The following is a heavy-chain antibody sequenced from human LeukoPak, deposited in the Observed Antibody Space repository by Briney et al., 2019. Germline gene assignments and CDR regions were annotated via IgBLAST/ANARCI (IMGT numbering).Heavy chain of an antibody. CDR2: IYYSGST. CDR1: GGSISSSSYY. J-gene: IGHJ4*02. CDR3: ARLGYSYGQVDY. D-gene: IGHD5-18*01. Sequence: KPSETLSLTCTVSGGSISSSSYYWGWIRQPPGKGLEWIGSIYYSGSTYYNPSLKSRVTISVDTSKNQFSLQLSSVTAADTAVYYCARLGYSYGQVDYWGQGTLVTVSS. V-gene: IGHV4-39*01.